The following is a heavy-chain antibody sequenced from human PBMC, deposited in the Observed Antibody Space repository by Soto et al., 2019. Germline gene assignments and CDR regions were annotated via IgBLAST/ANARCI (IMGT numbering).Heavy chain of an antibody. J-gene: IGHJ6*02. V-gene: IGHV3-74*01. CDR1: GLTLNNYW. D-gene: IGHD6-13*01. CDR3: ARGDIAAETFFYYYGMDL. CDR2: INGDATST. Sequence: QLVESGGGLVQPGGSLRLSCAASGLTLNNYWMHWVRQAPGMGLVWVSRINGDATSTSYADSVKGRFTISRDNARNTLYLQMNSLRAEDTALYYCARGDIAAETFFYYYGMDLWGQGTTVTVS.